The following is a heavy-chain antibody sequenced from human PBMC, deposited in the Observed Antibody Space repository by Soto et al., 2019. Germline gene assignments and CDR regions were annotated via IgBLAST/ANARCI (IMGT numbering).Heavy chain of an antibody. J-gene: IGHJ4*02. CDR3: ARRGRITMIATDY. D-gene: IGHD3-22*01. CDR2: IYYSGST. Sequence: LSLTFTVSGGSISSSSYYWGWIRQPPGKGLEWIGSIYYSGSTYYNPSLKSRVTISVDTSKNQFSLKLSSVTAADTAVYYCARRGRITMIATDYWGQGTLVTVSS. V-gene: IGHV4-39*01. CDR1: GGSISSSSYY.